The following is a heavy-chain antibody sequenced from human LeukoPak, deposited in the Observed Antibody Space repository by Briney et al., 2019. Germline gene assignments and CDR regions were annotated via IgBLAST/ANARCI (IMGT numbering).Heavy chain of an antibody. CDR3: ARDFGEYGDAYYFDY. Sequence: GGSLRLSCAASGFTFSSYGMHWVRQAPGKGLEWVAVIWYDGSNKYYADSVEGRFTISRDNSKNTLYLQMNSLRAEDTAVYYCARDFGEYGDAYYFDYWGQGTLVTVSS. D-gene: IGHD4-17*01. V-gene: IGHV3-33*01. CDR1: GFTFSSYG. J-gene: IGHJ4*02. CDR2: IWYDGSNK.